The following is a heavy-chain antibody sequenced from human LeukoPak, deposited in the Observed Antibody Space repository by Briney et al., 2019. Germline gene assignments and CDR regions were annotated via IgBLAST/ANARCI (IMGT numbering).Heavy chain of an antibody. CDR1: GGSISSSSYY. J-gene: IGHJ4*02. D-gene: IGHD3-3*01. V-gene: IGHV4-39*01. Sequence: SETLSLTCTVSGGSISSSSYYWGWIRQPPGKGLEWIGSIYYSGSTYYNPSLKSRVTISVDTSKNQFSLKLSSVTAADTAVYYCARQGRGSYDFWSGYYEEYYFDYWGQGTLVTVSS. CDR3: ARQGRGSYDFWSGYYEEYYFDY. CDR2: IYYSGST.